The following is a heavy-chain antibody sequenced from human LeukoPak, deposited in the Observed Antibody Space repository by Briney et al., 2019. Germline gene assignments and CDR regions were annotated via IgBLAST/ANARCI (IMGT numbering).Heavy chain of an antibody. D-gene: IGHD1-26*01. CDR1: GGTFSSYA. J-gene: IGHJ3*02. V-gene: IGHV1-69*04. CDR3: AKGDSGSFNDAFDI. CDR2: IIPILGIA. Sequence: GASAKGPCKASGGTFSSYAISWVRQAPGQGLEWKGRIIPILGIANYAQKFRGRVTITADESTSTAYMALSRLRSEDRAVYCCAKGDSGSFNDAFDIWGQGTMVTVSS.